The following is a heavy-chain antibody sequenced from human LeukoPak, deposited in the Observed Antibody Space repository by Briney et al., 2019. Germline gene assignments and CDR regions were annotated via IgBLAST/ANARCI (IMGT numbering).Heavy chain of an antibody. CDR3: ARGASNYDYVWGSYRAFDY. J-gene: IGHJ4*02. Sequence: SETLSLTCAVYGGSFSGYYWSWIRQPPGKGLEWIGEISHSGSTNYNPSLKSRVTISVDTSKNQFSLKLSSVTAADTAVYYCARGASNYDYVWGSYRAFDYWGQGTLVTVSS. CDR1: GGSFSGYY. V-gene: IGHV4-34*01. D-gene: IGHD3-16*02. CDR2: ISHSGST.